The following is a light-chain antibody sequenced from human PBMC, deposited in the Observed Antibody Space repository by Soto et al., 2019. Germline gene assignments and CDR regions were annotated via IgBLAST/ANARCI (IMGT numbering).Light chain of an antibody. Sequence: QSALTQPASVSGSPGQSITISCTGTSSDVGGYNYVSWYQQQPGKAHNLMIYDVRNRPSGVSNRFSGSNSGNTASLTISGLHAEDEADYYCSSYTSRSTRVFGGGTKLTVL. CDR3: SSYTSRSTRV. V-gene: IGLV2-14*01. J-gene: IGLJ3*02. CDR1: SSDVGGYNY. CDR2: DVR.